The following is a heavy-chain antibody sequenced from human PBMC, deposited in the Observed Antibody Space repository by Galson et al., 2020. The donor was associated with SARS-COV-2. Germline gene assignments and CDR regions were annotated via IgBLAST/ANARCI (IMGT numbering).Heavy chain of an antibody. D-gene: IGHD2-21*02. J-gene: IGHJ6*02. CDR3: ARVVTAASNYYYYGMDV. V-gene: IGHV4-31*03. CDR1: GASISSGSYY. Sequence: SETLSLTCTVSGASISSGSYYWSWIRQPAGKGLEWIGYIYYSGSTYYNPSLKSRVTISVDTSTNQFSLKLSSVTAADTAVYYCARVVTAASNYYYYGMDVWGQGTTVTVSS. CDR2: IYYSGST.